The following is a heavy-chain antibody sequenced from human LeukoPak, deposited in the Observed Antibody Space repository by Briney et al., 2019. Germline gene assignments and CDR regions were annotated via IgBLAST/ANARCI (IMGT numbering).Heavy chain of an antibody. D-gene: IGHD4/OR15-4a*01. V-gene: IGHV4-4*02. CDR2: IYHSGST. J-gene: IGHJ4*02. CDR1: GGSISSSNW. CDR3: ARDSNGGLFMVPDY. Sequence: SGTLSLTCAVSGGSISSSNWWSWIRQPPGKGLEWIGEIYHSGSTNYNPSLKSRVTISVDKSKTQFSLKLSSVTAADTAVYYCARDSNGGLFMVPDYWGQGTLVTVSS.